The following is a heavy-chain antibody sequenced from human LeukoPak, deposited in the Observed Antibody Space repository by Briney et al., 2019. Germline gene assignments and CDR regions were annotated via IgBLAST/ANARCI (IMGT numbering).Heavy chain of an antibody. Sequence: PGGSLKLSCAASGFTLSGSAIHWVRQSSGKGLEWVGQIDKKVKAYTTATASAASVKGRFTISRDDSINMAYLQMKSLKTEDTALYYCTRDSGTYIWFDPWGQGTLVTVSS. CDR3: TRDSGTYIWFDP. CDR2: IDKKVKAYTTAT. CDR1: GFTLSGSA. V-gene: IGHV3-73*01. D-gene: IGHD1-26*01. J-gene: IGHJ5*02.